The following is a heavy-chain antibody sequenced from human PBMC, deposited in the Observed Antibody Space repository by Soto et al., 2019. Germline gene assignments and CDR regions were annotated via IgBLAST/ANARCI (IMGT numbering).Heavy chain of an antibody. CDR3: ARDRGVNYDILTGYYPYYYYYGMDV. J-gene: IGHJ6*02. D-gene: IGHD3-9*01. Sequence: PSETLCLTWFLYGGAFSGYYWSCLCAPPGRGLEWIGEINHSGGSDYNPALKIRVTIQVEKCKNQFSLKLSSVTAAHTAVYYCARDRGVNYDILTGYYPYYYYYGMDVWGQGTTVS. CDR1: GGAFSGYY. V-gene: IGHV4-34*01. CDR2: INHSGGS.